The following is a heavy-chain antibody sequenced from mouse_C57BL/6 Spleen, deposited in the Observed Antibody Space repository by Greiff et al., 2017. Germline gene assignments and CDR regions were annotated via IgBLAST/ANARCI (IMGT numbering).Heavy chain of an antibody. CDR1: GYTFTSYW. Sequence: VQLQQPGAELVMPGASVKLSCKASGYTFTSYWMHWVKPRPGQGLEWIGEIDPSDSYTNYNQKFKGKFTLTVDKSSSTAYMQLSSLTSEDSAVYYCARRDYDYGEAWCAYWGQGTLVTVSA. CDR3: ARRDYDYGEAWCAY. D-gene: IGHD2-4*01. V-gene: IGHV1-69*01. J-gene: IGHJ3*01. CDR2: IDPSDSYT.